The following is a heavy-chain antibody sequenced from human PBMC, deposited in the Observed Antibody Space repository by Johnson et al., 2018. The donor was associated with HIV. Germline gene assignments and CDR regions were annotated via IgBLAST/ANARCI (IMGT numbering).Heavy chain of an antibody. CDR1: GFTFDDYD. CDR3: ARDAHRTDDAFDI. V-gene: IGHV3-20*04. CDR2: ISGSGGST. D-gene: IGHD1-14*01. J-gene: IGHJ3*02. Sequence: VQLVESGGVVVQPGGSLRLSCAASGFTFDDYDMSWVRQAPGKGLEWVSAISGSGGSTYYPGSVKGRFTISRENAKNSLYLQMNSLRAEDTAVYYCARDAHRTDDAFDIWGQGTMVTVSS.